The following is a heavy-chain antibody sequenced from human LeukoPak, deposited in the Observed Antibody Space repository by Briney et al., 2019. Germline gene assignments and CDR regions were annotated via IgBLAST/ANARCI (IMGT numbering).Heavy chain of an antibody. CDR1: GGSFSGYY. J-gene: IGHJ4*02. CDR2: INHSGST. V-gene: IGHV4-34*01. CDR3: ARGRQWLGRPFDY. D-gene: IGHD6-19*01. Sequence: SETLSLTCAVYGGSFSGYYWSWIRQPPGKGLEWIGEINHSGSTNYNPSLKSRVTISVDTSKNQFSLKLSSVTVADTAVYYCARGRQWLGRPFDYWGQGTLVTVSS.